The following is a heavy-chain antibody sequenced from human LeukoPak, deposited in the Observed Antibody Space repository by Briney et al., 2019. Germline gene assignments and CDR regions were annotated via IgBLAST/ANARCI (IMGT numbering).Heavy chain of an antibody. CDR3: ARRLTHARQLVAEGLFDC. V-gene: IGHV4-34*01. Sequence: SETLSLTCAVYGGSFSGYYWSWIRQPPGKGLEWIGEINHSGSTTYNPSLKSRVTISVDTSKNQFSLKLSSVTAACTALYYCARRLTHARQLVAEGLFDCWGQGALVTVSS. CDR1: GGSFSGYY. CDR2: INHSGST. J-gene: IGHJ4*02. D-gene: IGHD6-13*01.